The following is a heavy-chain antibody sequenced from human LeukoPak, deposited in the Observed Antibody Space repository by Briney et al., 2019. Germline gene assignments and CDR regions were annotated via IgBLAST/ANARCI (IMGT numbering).Heavy chain of an antibody. Sequence: GGSLRLSCAASGFTFSTYAMNWVRQAPGKGLEWVAVISYDGRQNYYADSVKGRFTISRDNSKNTLYLQMNSLRDEDSAAYYWAKLEDILVGGGQGTLVTVSS. V-gene: IGHV3-30*04. J-gene: IGHJ4*02. CDR1: GFTFSTYA. CDR3: AKLEDILVG. D-gene: IGHD2-15*01. CDR2: ISYDGRQN.